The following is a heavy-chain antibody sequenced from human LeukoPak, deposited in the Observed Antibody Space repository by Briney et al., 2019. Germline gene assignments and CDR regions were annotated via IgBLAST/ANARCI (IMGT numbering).Heavy chain of an antibody. CDR2: IYYSGST. V-gene: IGHV4-59*01. Sequence: SETLSLTCTVSGGSISSYYWSWIRQPPGKGLEWIGYIYYSGSTNYNPSLKSRVTISVDTSKNQFSLKLSSVTAADTAVYYCARVRRGSGSTYYFDYWGQGALVTVSS. CDR3: ARVRRGSGSTYYFDY. D-gene: IGHD3-10*01. CDR1: GGSISSYY. J-gene: IGHJ4*02.